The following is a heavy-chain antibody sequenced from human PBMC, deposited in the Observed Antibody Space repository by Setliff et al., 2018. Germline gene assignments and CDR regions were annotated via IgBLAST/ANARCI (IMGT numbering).Heavy chain of an antibody. D-gene: IGHD5-18*01. CDR3: ARGGYSYGLGGFPLDY. V-gene: IGHV4-39*07. Sequence: SETLSLTCTVSGGSISDIGYYWGWIRQSPGKGLEWIGRIYTSGSTNYNPSLKSRVTISVDTSKNQFSLKLSSVTAADTAVYYCARGGYSYGLGGFPLDYWGQGTLVTVSS. CDR2: IYTSGST. CDR1: GGSISDIGYY. J-gene: IGHJ4*02.